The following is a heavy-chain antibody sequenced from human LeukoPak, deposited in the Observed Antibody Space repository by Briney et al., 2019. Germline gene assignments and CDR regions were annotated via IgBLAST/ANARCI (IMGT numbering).Heavy chain of an antibody. D-gene: IGHD1-1*01. CDR3: ARGDRGTGQHFDY. J-gene: IGHJ4*02. V-gene: IGHV3-30*03. CDR1: GFTFSTYG. CDR2: ISYDGSNR. Sequence: GGSLRLSCAVSGFTFSTYGLHWVRRAPGKGLEWVAGISYDGSNRHYGDSVKGRFTISRDNSKNTLYLQMNSLEAEDAAVYYCARGDRGTGQHFDYWGQGTLVTVS.